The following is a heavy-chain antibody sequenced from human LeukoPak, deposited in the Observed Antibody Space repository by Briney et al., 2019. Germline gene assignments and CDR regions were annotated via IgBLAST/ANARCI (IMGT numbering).Heavy chain of an antibody. CDR1: GFTFSSYA. CDR2: IYYSGST. V-gene: IGHV4-30-4*08. D-gene: IGHD1-26*01. Sequence: LRLSCAASGFTFSSYAMSWIRQPPGKGLEWIGYIYYSGSTYYNPSLKSRVTISVDTSKNQFSLKLSSVTAADTAVYYCARGQWELPKLDYWGQGTLVTVSS. J-gene: IGHJ4*02. CDR3: ARGQWELPKLDY.